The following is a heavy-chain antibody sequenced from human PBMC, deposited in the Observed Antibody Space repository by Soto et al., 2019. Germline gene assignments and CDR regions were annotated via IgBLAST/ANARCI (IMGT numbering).Heavy chain of an antibody. D-gene: IGHD6-19*01. Sequence: EVQLVESGGGLVQPGGSLRLSCAASGFDFSTYWMHWVRQAPGKGLVWVSRISGGGGTTYADSVEGRFTISRDNANNIVYLQMNSLTEEDTAMYYCIRASGVAGTGEDFWGQGTLVTVSS. CDR2: ISGGGGT. V-gene: IGHV3-74*02. J-gene: IGHJ4*02. CDR3: IRASGVAGTGEDF. CDR1: GFDFSTYW.